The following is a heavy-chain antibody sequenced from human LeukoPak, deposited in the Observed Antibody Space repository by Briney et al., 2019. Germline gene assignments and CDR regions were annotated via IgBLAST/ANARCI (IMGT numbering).Heavy chain of an antibody. Sequence: PETLSLTCAVYGGSFSGYYWSWIRQPPGKGLEWIGEINHSGSTNYNPSLKSRVTISVDTSKNQFSLKLSSVTAADTAVYYCAMIAIDLTYYYDSSGYPYFDYWGQGTLVTVSS. V-gene: IGHV4-34*01. J-gene: IGHJ4*02. CDR3: AMIAIDLTYYYDSSGYPYFDY. D-gene: IGHD3-22*01. CDR2: INHSGST. CDR1: GGSFSGYY.